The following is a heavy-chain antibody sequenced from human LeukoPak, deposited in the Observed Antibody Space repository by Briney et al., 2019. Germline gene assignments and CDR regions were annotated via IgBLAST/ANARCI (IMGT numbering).Heavy chain of an antibody. Sequence: PSETLSLTCTVSGGSISNFYWSWIRQPAGKTLEWIGRIYTSGSTNYNPSLKSRVTMSVDTSKNQFSLKLSSVTAADTAVYYCASTLITTVRGVITQQFDYWGQGTLVTVSS. V-gene: IGHV4-4*07. D-gene: IGHD3-10*01. CDR3: ASTLITTVRGVITQQFDY. CDR2: IYTSGST. CDR1: GGSISNFY. J-gene: IGHJ4*02.